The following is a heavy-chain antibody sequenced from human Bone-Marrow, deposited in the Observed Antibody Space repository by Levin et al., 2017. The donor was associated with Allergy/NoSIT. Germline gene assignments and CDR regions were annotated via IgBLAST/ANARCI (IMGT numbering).Heavy chain of an antibody. V-gene: IGHV4-30-2*01. CDR3: ARRLGEFSPIDY. CDR2: IYHSGST. Sequence: SETLSLTCAVSGGSISTGGNSWSWIRQPPGKGLEWIGYIYHSGSTYYNPSLKSRVTISLDRSKNQFSLELSSVTAADTAVYYCARRLGEFSPIDYWGQGTLVTVSS. D-gene: IGHD3-16*01. J-gene: IGHJ4*02. CDR1: GGSISTGGNS.